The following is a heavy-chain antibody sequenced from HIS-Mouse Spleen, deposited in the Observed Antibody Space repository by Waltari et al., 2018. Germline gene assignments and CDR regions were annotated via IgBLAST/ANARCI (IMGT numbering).Heavy chain of an antibody. Sequence: QVQLQESGPGLVKPSETLSLTCTVSGYSISSGYYWGWIRQPPGQGLEWIGSIYHSGSTYYNPSLKSRVTISVDTSKNQFSLKLSSVTAADTAVYYCARDRRDIVVVPAALVGAFDIWGQGTMVTVSS. D-gene: IGHD2-2*01. CDR1: GYSISSGYY. J-gene: IGHJ3*02. CDR2: IYHSGST. CDR3: ARDRRDIVVVPAALVGAFDI. V-gene: IGHV4-38-2*02.